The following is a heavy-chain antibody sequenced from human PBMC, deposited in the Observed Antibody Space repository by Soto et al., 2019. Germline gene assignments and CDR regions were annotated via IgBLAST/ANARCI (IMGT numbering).Heavy chain of an antibody. Sequence: EVQLLESGGGLVQPGGSLRLTCAASGFTFSSYAMSWVRQAPGKGLEWVSAISGSGGSTYYADSVKGRFTISRDNSKNTLYLQMNSLRAEDTAVYYCAKDKINYVWGSSVDYWGQGTLVTVSS. CDR1: GFTFSSYA. V-gene: IGHV3-23*01. CDR2: ISGSGGST. J-gene: IGHJ4*02. CDR3: AKDKINYVWGSSVDY. D-gene: IGHD3-16*01.